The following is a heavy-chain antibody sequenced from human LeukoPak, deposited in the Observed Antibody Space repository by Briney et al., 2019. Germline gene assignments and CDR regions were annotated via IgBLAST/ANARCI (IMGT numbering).Heavy chain of an antibody. Sequence: GGSLRLSCAASGFTFSSYEMNWVRQAPGKGLEWVSYIGSRGSSLNYADSVKGRFTISRDNAKNSLYLQMNSLRAEDTAVYYCARVSSSGLDDWGQGILVTVSS. CDR3: ARVSSSGLDD. J-gene: IGHJ4*02. V-gene: IGHV3-48*03. CDR2: IGSRGSSL. CDR1: GFTFSSYE. D-gene: IGHD6-19*01.